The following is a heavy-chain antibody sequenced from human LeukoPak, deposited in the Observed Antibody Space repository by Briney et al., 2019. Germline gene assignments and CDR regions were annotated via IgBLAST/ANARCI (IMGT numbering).Heavy chain of an antibody. V-gene: IGHV1-2*02. CDR2: INPNSGGT. D-gene: IGHD3-22*01. J-gene: IGHJ4*02. CDR1: GYTFTGYY. CDR3: ARDADSSGYPHY. Sequence: GASVKVSCEASGYTFTGYYMHWVRHAPGQGLEWMGWINPNSGGTNYAQKFQGRVTMTRDTSISTACMELSRLRSDDTAVYYCARDADSSGYPHYWGQGTLVTVSS.